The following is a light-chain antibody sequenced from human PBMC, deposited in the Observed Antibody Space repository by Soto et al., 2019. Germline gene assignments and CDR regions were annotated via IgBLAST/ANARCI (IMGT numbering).Light chain of an antibody. J-gene: IGKJ4*01. CDR3: QQYGSSPT. Sequence: EIVLTQSPGTLSLSPVEGATLSCRASQSVRSSFLAWYQQKPGQAPSLLIYGASSRATGIPDRFSGGGSGTDFTLTITRLEPEDLAVYYCQQYGSSPTFGGGTKVEIK. CDR2: GAS. V-gene: IGKV3-20*01. CDR1: QSVRSSF.